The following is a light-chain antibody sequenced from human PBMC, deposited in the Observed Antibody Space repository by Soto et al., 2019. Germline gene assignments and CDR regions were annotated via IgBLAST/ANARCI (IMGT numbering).Light chain of an antibody. J-gene: IGKJ2*02. V-gene: IGKV3-20*01. CDR2: GAS. CDR1: QSVSSSY. CDR3: QQYGSSPLGT. Sequence: EIVLTQSPGTLSLSPGERATLSCRASQSVSSSYLAWYQQKPGQAPRLLIYGASSRATGIPDRFSGSGSGTDFTLTISRLETEDFAGYYCQQYGSSPLGTFGQGTKLESK.